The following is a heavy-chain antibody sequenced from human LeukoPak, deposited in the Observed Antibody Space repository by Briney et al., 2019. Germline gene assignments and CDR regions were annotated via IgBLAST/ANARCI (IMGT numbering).Heavy chain of an antibody. CDR3: ASGYDILTGDDAFDI. D-gene: IGHD3-9*01. J-gene: IGHJ3*02. CDR1: GGSISSGSYY. V-gene: IGHV4-61*02. Sequence: KPSQTLSLTCTVSGGSISSGSYYWSWIRQPAGKGLEWIGRIYTSGSTNYNPSLKSRVTISVDTSKNQSSLKLSSVTAADTAVYYCASGYDILTGDDAFDIWGQGTMVTVSS. CDR2: IYTSGST.